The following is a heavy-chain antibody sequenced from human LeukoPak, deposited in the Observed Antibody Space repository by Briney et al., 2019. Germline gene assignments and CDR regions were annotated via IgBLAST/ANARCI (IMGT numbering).Heavy chain of an antibody. Sequence: PGGSLRLSCAASGFTFDDYAMHWVRQAPGKGLEWVSGISWNSGSIGYADSVKGRFTISRDNAKNSLYLQMNSLRAEDTAVYYCARSIYGSGRKVYWGQGTLVTVSS. V-gene: IGHV3-9*01. J-gene: IGHJ4*02. CDR3: ARSIYGSGRKVY. CDR2: ISWNSGSI. D-gene: IGHD3-10*01. CDR1: GFTFDDYA.